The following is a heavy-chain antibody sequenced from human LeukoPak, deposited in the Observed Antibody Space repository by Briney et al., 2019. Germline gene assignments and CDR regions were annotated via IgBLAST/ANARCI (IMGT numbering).Heavy chain of an antibody. CDR3: TRGDPDF. CDR1: GFTFSNYW. J-gene: IGHJ4*02. CDR2: INQAGSAK. D-gene: IGHD3-3*01. Sequence: PGGSLRLSCAASGFTFSNYWMQWVRQAPGKGLEWVANINQAGSAKYYVDSVKGRFTISKDSAKNSLYLQMNSLRVDDTAVYYCTRGDPDFWGQGTLVTASS. V-gene: IGHV3-7*01.